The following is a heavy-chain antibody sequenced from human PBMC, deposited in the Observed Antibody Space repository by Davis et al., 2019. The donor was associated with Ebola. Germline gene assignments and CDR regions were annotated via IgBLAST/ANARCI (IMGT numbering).Heavy chain of an antibody. V-gene: IGHV3-53*01. D-gene: IGHD2-2*01. J-gene: IGHJ6*02. CDR1: GFSVSSNF. CDR3: ARAGKYCISTSCYLYYYYGMDV. Sequence: GESLKISCAASGFSVSSNFMSWVRQAPGKGPEWVSVIYIGGSTYYADSVKGRFTISRDNSKNTVFLQMNSLRAEDTAVYYCARAGKYCISTSCYLYYYYGMDVWGQGTTVTVSS. CDR2: IYIGGST.